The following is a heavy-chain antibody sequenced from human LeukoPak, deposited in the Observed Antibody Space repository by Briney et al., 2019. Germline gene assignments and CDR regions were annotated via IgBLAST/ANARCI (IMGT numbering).Heavy chain of an antibody. CDR1: GGSISSYS. CDR3: ANAGSGYDYYY. J-gene: IGHJ4*02. D-gene: IGHD5-12*01. CDR2: IDASGTT. V-gene: IGHV4-4*07. Sequence: SETLSLTCNVSGGSISSYSWSWIRQPAGKGLEWIGRIDASGTTNYNPSLKSRVTVSVDTSNNQVSLKLSSVTAADTAVYYCANAGSGYDYYYWGQGTLVTVSP.